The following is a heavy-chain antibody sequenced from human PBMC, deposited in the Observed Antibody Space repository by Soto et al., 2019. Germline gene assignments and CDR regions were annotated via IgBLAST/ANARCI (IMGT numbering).Heavy chain of an antibody. D-gene: IGHD1-7*01. CDR1: GFTVSSNY. J-gene: IGHJ4*02. CDR3: ARESITGTTRRDY. Sequence: PGGSLRLSCAASGFTVSSNYMSWVRQAPGKGLEWVSVIYSGGSTYYADSVKGRFTISRDNSKNTLYLQMNSLRAEDTAVYYCARESITGTTRRDYWGQGTLVTVSS. CDR2: IYSGGST. V-gene: IGHV3-53*01.